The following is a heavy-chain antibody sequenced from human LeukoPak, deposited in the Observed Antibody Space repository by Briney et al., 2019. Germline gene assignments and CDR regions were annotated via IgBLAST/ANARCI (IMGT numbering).Heavy chain of an antibody. CDR1: GFTVSGYE. CDR3: ARETENCGGDCFDY. Sequence: PGGSLRLSCAASGFTVSGYEFNWLRQAPGQGLEWVSYISNSGSSGSSIYYAESVKGRFTTSRDNAKNAVYLQMSSLRVEDTAVYYCARETENCGGDCFDYWGQGTLVTVSS. D-gene: IGHD2-21*01. CDR2: ISNSGSSGSSI. J-gene: IGHJ4*02. V-gene: IGHV3-48*03.